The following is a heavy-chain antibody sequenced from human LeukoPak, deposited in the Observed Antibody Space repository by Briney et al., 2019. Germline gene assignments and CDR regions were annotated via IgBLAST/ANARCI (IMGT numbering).Heavy chain of an antibody. J-gene: IGHJ3*02. CDR2: ISAYNGNT. D-gene: IGHD3-10*01. CDR1: GYTFTSYG. V-gene: IGHV1-18*01. CDR3: AREYGSGSYIIDAFDI. Sequence: ASVKVSCKASGYTFTSYGISWVRQAPGQGLEWMGWISAYNGNTNYAQKLQGRVTMTTDTSTSTAYMELRSLRSDDTAVYYCAREYGSGSYIIDAFDIWGQGTMVTVSS.